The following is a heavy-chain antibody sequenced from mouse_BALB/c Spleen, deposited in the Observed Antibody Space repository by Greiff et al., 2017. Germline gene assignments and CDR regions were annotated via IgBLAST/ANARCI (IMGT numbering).Heavy chain of an antibody. D-gene: IGHD2-5*01. J-gene: IGHJ3*01. CDR2: ISSGGSYT. Sequence: EGKLVESGGGLVKPGGSLKLSCAASGFTFSSYAMSWVRQSPEKRLEWVAEISSGGSYTYYPDSVTGRFIISRDNAKNTLYLEMSRLKSEATAMYYCARDDPYSYYSSPPAWFAYWGQGTLVTVSA. CDR1: GFTFSSYA. CDR3: ARDDPYSYYSSPPAWFAY. V-gene: IGHV5-9-4*01.